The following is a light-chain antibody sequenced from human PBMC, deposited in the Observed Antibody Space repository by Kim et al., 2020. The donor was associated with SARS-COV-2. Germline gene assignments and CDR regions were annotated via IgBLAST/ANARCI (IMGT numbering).Light chain of an antibody. V-gene: IGKV1-39*01. CDR3: QQSYITPFT. CDR1: QSSSSH. CDR2: AAS. Sequence: ASVGDRVNITCRTTQSSSSHLNWYQQKPGRAPKLLISAASTLQGGVPSRFSGSGSETDFTLTISSLQPEDFATYFCQQSYITPFTFGPGTKVDIK. J-gene: IGKJ3*01.